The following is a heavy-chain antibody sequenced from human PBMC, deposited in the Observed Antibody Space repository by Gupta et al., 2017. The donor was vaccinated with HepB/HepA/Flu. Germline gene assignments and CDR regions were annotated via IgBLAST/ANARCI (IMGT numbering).Heavy chain of an antibody. D-gene: IGHD1-1*01. J-gene: IGHJ1*01. V-gene: IGHV6-1*01. CDR2: TYYRSKWYI. CDR3: ARASCGTFGYYHH. CDR1: GDSVPSNTAI. Sequence: QVHLQQSGPGLVIPSQTLSLTCAISGDSVPSNTAIWTWIRQSPSRGLEWLGRTYYRSKWYIDYGDSVKSRIIINADTSNNPLVLQSSYVTPADTAVYYCARASCGTFGYYHHWG.